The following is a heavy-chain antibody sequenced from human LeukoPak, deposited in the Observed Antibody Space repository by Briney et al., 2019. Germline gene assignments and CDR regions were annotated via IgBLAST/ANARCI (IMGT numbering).Heavy chain of an antibody. CDR1: GGSFSGYY. J-gene: IGHJ4*02. CDR2: INHSGGT. V-gene: IGHV4-34*01. Sequence: SETLSLTCAVYGGSFSGYYWSWIRQPPGKGLEWIGEINHSGGTNYNPSLKSRVTISVDTSKNQFSLKLSSVTAADTAVYYCARARPRYRDYWGQGTLVTVSS. D-gene: IGHD1-26*01. CDR3: ARARPRYRDY.